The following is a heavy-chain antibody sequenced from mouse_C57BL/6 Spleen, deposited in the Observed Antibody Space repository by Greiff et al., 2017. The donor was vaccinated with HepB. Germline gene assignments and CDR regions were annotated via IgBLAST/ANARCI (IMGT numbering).Heavy chain of an antibody. CDR3: ARDHYGNYRYAMDY. Sequence: QVQLQQPGAELVKPGASVKLSCKASGYTFTSYWMHWVKQRPGQGLEWIGMIHPNSGSTNYNEKFKSKATLTVDKSSSTAYMQLSSLTSEDSAVYYCARDHYGNYRYAMDYWGQGTSVTVSS. D-gene: IGHD2-1*01. V-gene: IGHV1-64*01. CDR1: GYTFTSYW. J-gene: IGHJ4*01. CDR2: IHPNSGST.